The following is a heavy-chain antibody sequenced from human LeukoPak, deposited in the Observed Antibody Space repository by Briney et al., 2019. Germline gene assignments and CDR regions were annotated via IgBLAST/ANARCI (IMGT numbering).Heavy chain of an antibody. Sequence: KPGGSLRLSCAASGFTFSNAWMSWVRRAPGKGLEWVGRIKSKTDGGTTDYAAPVKGRFTISRDDSKNTLYLQMNSLKTEDTAVYYCTTLLWFAYGMDVWGQGTTVTVSS. CDR1: GFTFSNAW. CDR3: TTLLWFAYGMDV. CDR2: IKSKTDGGTT. J-gene: IGHJ6*02. D-gene: IGHD3-10*01. V-gene: IGHV3-15*01.